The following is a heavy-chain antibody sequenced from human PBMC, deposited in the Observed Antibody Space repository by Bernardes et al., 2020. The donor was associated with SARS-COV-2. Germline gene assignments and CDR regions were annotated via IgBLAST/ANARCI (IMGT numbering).Heavy chain of an antibody. J-gene: IGHJ6*02. CDR3: ARHPTNYDRYAMDV. CDR1: GYPFTGYD. V-gene: IGHV1-2*02. Sequence: ASVKVSCKASGYPFTGYDIHWVRQARGQGLEWMGWINPNSGGTTYAQKFQGRVTMTRDTSINTAYMELSRLRSDDTAMFYCARHPTNYDRYAMDVWGQGTTVTVSS. CDR2: INPNSGGT. D-gene: IGHD3-22*01.